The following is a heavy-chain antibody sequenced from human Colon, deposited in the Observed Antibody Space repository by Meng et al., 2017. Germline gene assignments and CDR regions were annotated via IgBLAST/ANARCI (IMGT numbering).Heavy chain of an antibody. J-gene: IGHJ4*02. CDR3: VLGSGWSFKY. D-gene: IGHD6-19*01. Sequence: GESLKISCAASAFTFSDSWMNWVRQAPGKGLEWVANMKQDRSEIYYVDSVKGRFTISRDNAEHSLHLQMDSLRGEDTAIYYCVLGSGWSFKYWGQGTLVTVSS. V-gene: IGHV3-7*01. CDR1: AFTFSDSW. CDR2: MKQDRSEI.